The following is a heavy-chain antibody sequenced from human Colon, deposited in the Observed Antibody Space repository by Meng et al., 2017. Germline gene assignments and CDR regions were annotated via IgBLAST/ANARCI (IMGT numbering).Heavy chain of an antibody. D-gene: IGHD5-12*01. CDR3: ARGRYSGYLP. CDR2: INHSGST. J-gene: IGHJ5*02. V-gene: IGHV4-34*01. Sequence: QVQLQQWGAVLLKPSETLSLTCAVYGGSFSGYYWSWIRQPPGKGLEWIGEINHSGSTNYNPSLKSRVTISVDTSKNQFSLKLSSVTAADTAVYYGARGRYSGYLPWGQGTLVTVSS. CDR1: GGSFSGYY.